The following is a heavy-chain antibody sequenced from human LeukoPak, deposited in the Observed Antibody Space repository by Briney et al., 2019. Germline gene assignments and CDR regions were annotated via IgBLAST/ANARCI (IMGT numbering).Heavy chain of an antibody. CDR1: GGTFSSYT. CDR3: ARDPGCSSTSCSTDYYYYYGMDV. V-gene: IGHV1-69*04. CDR2: IIPILGIA. Sequence: SVKVSCKASGGTFSSYTISWVRQAPGQGLEWMGRIIPILGIANYAQKFQGRVTITADKSTSTAYMELSSLRSEDTAVYYCARDPGCSSTSCSTDYYYYYGMDVWGQETTVTVSS. D-gene: IGHD2-2*02. J-gene: IGHJ6*02.